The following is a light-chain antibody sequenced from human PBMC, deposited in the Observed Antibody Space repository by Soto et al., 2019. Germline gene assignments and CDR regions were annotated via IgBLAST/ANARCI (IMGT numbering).Light chain of an antibody. CDR3: QQYGEWPPT. J-gene: IGKJ1*01. CDR1: QSVISN. V-gene: IGKV3D-15*01. Sequence: EIVMTQSPATLSVSPGERVTLSCRASQSVISNLAWYQQKPGQAPRLLIHRASTRATGVPDRFSGSGSEAEFTLNISSLQSEDFAVYYCQQYGEWPPTFGQGTKVEIK. CDR2: RAS.